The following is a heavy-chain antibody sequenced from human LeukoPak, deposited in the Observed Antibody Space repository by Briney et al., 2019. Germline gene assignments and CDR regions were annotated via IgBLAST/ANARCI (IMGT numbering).Heavy chain of an antibody. D-gene: IGHD5-18*01. CDR1: GFTFSSYA. J-gene: IGHJ6*02. Sequence: GGSLRLSCAASGFTFSSYAMHWVRQAPGKGLEWVAVISYDGSNKYYADSVKGRFTISRDNSKNTLYLQMNSLRAEDTAVYYCARERPREHSYSYYYYGMDVWGQGTTVTVSS. CDR2: ISYDGSNK. CDR3: ARERPREHSYSYYYYGMDV. V-gene: IGHV3-30-3*01.